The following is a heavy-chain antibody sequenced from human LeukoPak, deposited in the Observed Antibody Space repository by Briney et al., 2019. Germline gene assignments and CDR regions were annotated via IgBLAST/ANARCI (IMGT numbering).Heavy chain of an antibody. CDR1: GFTFSSYW. J-gene: IGHJ6*03. V-gene: IGHV3-7*01. CDR3: ARDHTAGFYYYMDV. Sequence: GGSLRLSCAASGFTFSSYWMSWVRQAPGKGLEWVANIKQDGSEKYYVDSVKGRFTISRGNAESSLYLQMNSLRAEDTAVYYCARDHTAGFYYYMDVWGKGTTVTVSS. CDR2: IKQDGSEK.